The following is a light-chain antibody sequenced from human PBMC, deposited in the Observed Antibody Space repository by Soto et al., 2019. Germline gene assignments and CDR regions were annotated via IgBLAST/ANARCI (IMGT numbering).Light chain of an antibody. V-gene: IGKV4-1*01. CDR2: WAS. CDR3: QQYYSTPLT. J-gene: IGKJ3*01. Sequence: DIVMTQSPDSLAVSLGERATINCKSSQSVLYSSNNKNYLAWYQQKPGQPPKLLIYWASTRESGVPDRFSGSGSGTDFTLTISSLQAEDVAVYYCQQYYSTPLTFGHRTKVDIK. CDR1: QSVLYSSNNKNY.